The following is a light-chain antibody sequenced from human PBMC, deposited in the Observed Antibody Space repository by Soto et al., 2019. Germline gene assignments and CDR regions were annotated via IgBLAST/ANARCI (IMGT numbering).Light chain of an antibody. V-gene: IGLV2-14*03. CDR2: EVS. Sequence: QSALTQPASVFGSPGQSITFSCTGTSSDVGGYNFVSWYQQHPGKAPKLMIYEVSSRPSGVSNRFSGSKSGNTASLTISGLQPEDEADYYCSSYTTCTTVVFGTGTKVTVL. J-gene: IGLJ1*01. CDR1: SSDVGGYNF. CDR3: SSYTTCTTVV.